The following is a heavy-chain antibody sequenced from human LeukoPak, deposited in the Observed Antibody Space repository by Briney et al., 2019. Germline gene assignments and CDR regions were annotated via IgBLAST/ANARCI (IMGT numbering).Heavy chain of an antibody. CDR1: GFTFSSYA. V-gene: IGHV3-23*01. J-gene: IGHJ6*02. D-gene: IGHD3-10*01. Sequence: GGSLRLSCAAAGFTFSSYAMSWVRQARGKGMEWVSAISGSGGSTYYADSVKGRFTISRDNAKKSLYLQMNSLRAEDTAVYYCARDPWELGVYYGLDVWGQGTTVTVSS. CDR3: ARDPWELGVYYGLDV. CDR2: ISGSGGST.